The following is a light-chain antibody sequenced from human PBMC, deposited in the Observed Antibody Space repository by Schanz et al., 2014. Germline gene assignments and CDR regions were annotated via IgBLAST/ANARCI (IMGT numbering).Light chain of an antibody. CDR3: SSYTGSSTQV. CDR1: SSDIGAAHD. Sequence: QSVLTQPPSVSGAPGQRVTISCTGSSSDIGAAHDVHWYQQLPGTAPKLLIYRNIHRPSGVPDRFSGSKSGTSASLAITGLQAEDEADYYCSSYTGSSTQVFGGGTKLTVL. J-gene: IGLJ3*02. CDR2: RNI. V-gene: IGLV1-40*01.